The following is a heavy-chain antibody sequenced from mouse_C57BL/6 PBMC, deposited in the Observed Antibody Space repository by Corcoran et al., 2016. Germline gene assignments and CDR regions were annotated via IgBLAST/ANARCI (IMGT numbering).Heavy chain of an antibody. D-gene: IGHD4-1*01. Sequence: QIHVVLAGAALKKPGETDKIAFKASGYTFTTYGMSWVKQAPGNGLKRMGWINTYSGLPTYADDFNRWFAFLWENSARTAYLQINNRKNEDTATYFCARRGSDWDSFDYWGQGTTLTVSS. CDR2: INTYSGLP. CDR1: GYTFTTYG. CDR3: ARRGSDWDSFDY. J-gene: IGHJ2*01. V-gene: IGHV9-3*01.